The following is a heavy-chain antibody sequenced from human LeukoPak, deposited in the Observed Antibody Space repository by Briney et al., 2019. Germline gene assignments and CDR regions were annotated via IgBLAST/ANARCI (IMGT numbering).Heavy chain of an antibody. CDR2: ISWNGGNI. CDR1: GFSFDDYA. J-gene: IGHJ6*03. D-gene: IGHD1-14*01. V-gene: IGHV3-9*01. Sequence: GGSLRLSCAASGFSFDDYAMHWVRQAPGKGLEWVSSISWNGGNIGYADYVKGRFTISRDNVKNSLYLQMDSLRAEDTALYYCTRTLTHYYYMDVWGKGTTVTVSS. CDR3: TRTLTHYYYMDV.